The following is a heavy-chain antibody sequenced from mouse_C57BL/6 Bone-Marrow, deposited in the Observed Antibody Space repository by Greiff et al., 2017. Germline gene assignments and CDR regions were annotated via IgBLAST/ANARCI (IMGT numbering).Heavy chain of an antibody. V-gene: IGHV1-76*01. Sequence: QVQLQQSGAELVRPGASVKLSCKASGYTFTDYYINWVKQRPGQGLDWIARIYPGSGNTYYNEKFKGKATLTAEKSSSTAYMQLSSLTSEDSAVYFCARTDYYGSPYAMDYWGQGTAVTVSS. D-gene: IGHD1-1*01. J-gene: IGHJ4*01. CDR2: IYPGSGNT. CDR1: GYTFTDYY. CDR3: ARTDYYGSPYAMDY.